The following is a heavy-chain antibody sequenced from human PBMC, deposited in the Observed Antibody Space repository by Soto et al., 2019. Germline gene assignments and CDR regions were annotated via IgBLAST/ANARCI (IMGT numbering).Heavy chain of an antibody. Sequence: QVQLVESGGGVVQPGRSLRLSCAASGFTFSSYGMHWVRQAPGKGLEWVAVIWYDGSNKYYADSVKGRFTISRDNSKNPLYLQMNSLRAEDTAVYYCASEGYDYVCGSYRRYFDYWGQGTLVTVSS. D-gene: IGHD3-16*02. CDR3: ASEGYDYVCGSYRRYFDY. V-gene: IGHV3-33*01. CDR2: IWYDGSNK. CDR1: GFTFSSYG. J-gene: IGHJ4*02.